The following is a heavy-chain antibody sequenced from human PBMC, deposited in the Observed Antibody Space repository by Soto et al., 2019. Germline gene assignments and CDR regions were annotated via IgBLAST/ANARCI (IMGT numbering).Heavy chain of an antibody. V-gene: IGHV3-23*01. J-gene: IGHJ4*02. D-gene: IGHD6-19*01. Sequence: PWWSLRLSCAASVFTFSSYAMSWVRQAPGKGLEWVSAISGSGGSTYYADSVKGRFTISRDNSKNTLYLQMNSLRAEDTAVYYCAKKSSGWYYFDYWGQGTLVTVS. CDR1: VFTFSSYA. CDR3: AKKSSGWYYFDY. CDR2: ISGSGGST.